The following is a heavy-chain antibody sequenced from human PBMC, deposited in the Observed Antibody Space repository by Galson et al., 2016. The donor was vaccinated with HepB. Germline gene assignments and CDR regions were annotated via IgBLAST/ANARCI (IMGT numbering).Heavy chain of an antibody. D-gene: IGHD4-17*01. V-gene: IGHV3-74*01. Sequence: SLRLSCAASGFPFSRYWMHWVRQAPGKGLVWVSRINSDGSSTTYADSVKGRFTISRDNAKNTLHLQMNSLRAEDTALYYCVREDYGDDPICYYYYGMDVWGQGTTVSVSS. CDR2: INSDGSST. CDR1: GFPFSRYW. J-gene: IGHJ6*02. CDR3: VREDYGDDPICYYYYGMDV.